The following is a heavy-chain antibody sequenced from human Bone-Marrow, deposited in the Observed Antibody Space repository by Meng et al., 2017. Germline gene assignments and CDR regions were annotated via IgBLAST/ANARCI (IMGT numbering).Heavy chain of an antibody. CDR1: GGSISTSGYY. J-gene: IGHJ5*02. CDR3: VRSSAWVRTGFDP. V-gene: IGHV4-39*01. Sequence: QVQLQESGPGLVKPSGTLSLTGSVSGGSISTSGYYWGWIRQPPGKGLEWIGSIGHSGFTYYTPSLKSRVTVSIDTSRNQFSLWLTSVTAADTAVYYCVRSSAWVRTGFDPWGQGTLVTVSS. CDR2: IGHSGFT. D-gene: IGHD6-19*01.